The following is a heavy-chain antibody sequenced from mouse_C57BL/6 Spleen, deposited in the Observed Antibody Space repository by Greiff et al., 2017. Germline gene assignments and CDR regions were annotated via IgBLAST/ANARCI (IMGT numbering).Heavy chain of an antibody. V-gene: IGHV1-26*01. CDR2: INPNNGGT. J-gene: IGHJ2*01. Sequence: VQLQQSGPELVKPGASVKISCKASGYTFTDYYMNWVKQSHGKSLEWIGDINPNNGGTSYNQKFKGKATLTVDKSSSTAYMELRSLTSEDSAVYYCARSIIPLYYFDYWGQGTTLKVSS. CDR3: ARSIIPLYYFDY. D-gene: IGHD1-1*01. CDR1: GYTFTDYY.